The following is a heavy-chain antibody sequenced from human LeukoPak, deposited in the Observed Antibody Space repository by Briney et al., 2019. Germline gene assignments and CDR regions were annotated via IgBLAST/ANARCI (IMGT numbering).Heavy chain of an antibody. CDR2: MNPNSGNT. J-gene: IGHJ5*02. D-gene: IGHD1-14*01. CDR3: ARASFVPRKTRFDP. Sequence: VKVSCKTSGYTFTSYDINWVRQATGQGLEWMGWMNPNSGNTGYAQKFQGRVTMTRNTSISTAYMELSSLRSEDTAVYYCARASFVPRKTRFDPWGQGTLVTVSS. CDR1: GYTFTSYD. V-gene: IGHV1-8*01.